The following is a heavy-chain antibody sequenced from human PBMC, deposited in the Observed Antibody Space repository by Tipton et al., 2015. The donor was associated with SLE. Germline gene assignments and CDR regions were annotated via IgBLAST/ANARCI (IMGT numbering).Heavy chain of an antibody. J-gene: IGHJ4*02. CDR3: ARVGDEAAAALGY. Sequence: LRLSCAVYGGSFSGYYWGWIRQPPGKGLEWIGSIYYSGSTYYNPSLKSRVTISVDTSKNQFSLKLSSVTAADTAVYYCARVGDEAAAALGYWGQGPLVTVSS. V-gene: IGHV4-34*01. CDR1: GGSFSGYY. D-gene: IGHD6-13*01. CDR2: IYYSGST.